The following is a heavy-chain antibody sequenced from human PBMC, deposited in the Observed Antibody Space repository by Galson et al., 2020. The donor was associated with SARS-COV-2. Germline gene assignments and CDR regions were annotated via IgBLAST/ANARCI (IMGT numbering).Heavy chain of an antibody. V-gene: IGHV3-66*01. D-gene: IGHD1-1*01. CDR1: GFTVTPTH. CDR3: AGYAGNSDS. J-gene: IGHJ5*01. CDR2: LNNIGST. Sequence: SGGSLRLSCEVSGFTVTPTHITCVPQAPGTWPGWVTVLNNIGSTDYADSVKSRFTISRASLTNALYLQMTSLRAEDTAVYYCAGYAGNSDSWGHGTLVTVSS.